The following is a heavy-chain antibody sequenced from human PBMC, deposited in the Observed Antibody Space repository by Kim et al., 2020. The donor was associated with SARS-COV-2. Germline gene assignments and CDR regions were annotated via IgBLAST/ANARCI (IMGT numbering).Heavy chain of an antibody. J-gene: IGHJ4*02. CDR3: ARAIGWGFDY. CDR2: TA. D-gene: IGHD3-16*01. V-gene: IGHV1-69*01. Sequence: TANYAQKIQGRVTITADESTSTAYMELSSLRSEDTAVYYCARAIGWGFDYWGQGTLVTVSS.